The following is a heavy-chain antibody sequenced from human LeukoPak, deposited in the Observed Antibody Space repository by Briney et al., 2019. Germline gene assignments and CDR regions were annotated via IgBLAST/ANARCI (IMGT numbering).Heavy chain of an antibody. CDR3: ARAEGRWLQFEETDAFDI. Sequence: PSGTLSLTCTVSGGSISSYYWSWIRQPPGKGLEWIGYIYYSGSTNYNPSLKSRVTISVDTSKNQFSLKLSSVTAADTAVYYCARAEGRWLQFEETDAFDIWGQGTMVTVSS. V-gene: IGHV4-59*01. CDR2: IYYSGST. D-gene: IGHD5-24*01. CDR1: GGSISSYY. J-gene: IGHJ3*02.